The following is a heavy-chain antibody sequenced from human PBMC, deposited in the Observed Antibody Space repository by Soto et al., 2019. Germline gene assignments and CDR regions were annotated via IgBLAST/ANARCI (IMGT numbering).Heavy chain of an antibody. J-gene: IGHJ4*02. D-gene: IGHD6-13*01. CDR2: ISGSGGST. Sequence: GGSLRLSCAASGFTFSSYAMSWVRQAPGKGLEWVTAISGSGGSTYYAESVKGRFTISRDNSKNTLYLQMNSLRAEDTAVYYCAKGKIGYSSSWYVFDYWGQGTLVTVSS. CDR3: AKGKIGYSSSWYVFDY. CDR1: GFTFSSYA. V-gene: IGHV3-23*01.